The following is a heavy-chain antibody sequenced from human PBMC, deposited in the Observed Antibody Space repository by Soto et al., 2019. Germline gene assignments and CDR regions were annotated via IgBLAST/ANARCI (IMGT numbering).Heavy chain of an antibody. J-gene: IGHJ5*02. V-gene: IGHV1-2*06. CDR2: INPNSGAT. CDR1: GYTFTGYF. D-gene: IGHD2-15*01. CDR3: ANLPPTPDLFDP. Sequence: ASVKVSCKASGYTFTGYFIHWLRHAPGQGLEWMGRINPNSGATNYARKFQDRVTMTRDTSINTAYMELSSLRSDDTAIYYCANLPPTPDLFDPWVQGTLGTGSS.